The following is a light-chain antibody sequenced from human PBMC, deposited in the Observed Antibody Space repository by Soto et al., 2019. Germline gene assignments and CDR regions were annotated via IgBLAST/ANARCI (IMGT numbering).Light chain of an antibody. J-gene: IGKJ3*01. V-gene: IGKV3-15*01. CDR1: QSVTFN. Sequence: EIVMTQSPATLSVSPGDTATLSCRASQSVTFNVAWYQQKPGQAPRLLIVGTSTRATGIPDRFSGSGSGTEFTLTISSLQSEDFAVYFCQQYDKMPFTFGPGTKVDSK. CDR2: GTS. CDR3: QQYDKMPFT.